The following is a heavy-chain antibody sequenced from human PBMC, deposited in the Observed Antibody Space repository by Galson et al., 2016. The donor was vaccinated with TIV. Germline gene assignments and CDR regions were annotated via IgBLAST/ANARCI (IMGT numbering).Heavy chain of an antibody. CDR2: IYYSGST. J-gene: IGHJ3*01. V-gene: IGHV4-30-4*01. CDR3: ARDAGTYYHAFDV. CDR1: GGSISNGDYY. D-gene: IGHD3-22*01. Sequence: TLSLTCAVFGGSISNGDYYWSWIRQPPGKGLEWIGYIYYSGSTKINPSLKSRLTMSVDRSRNQFSLSLYSVTAADTAVYFCARDAGTYYHAFDVWGQGQWSPSLQ.